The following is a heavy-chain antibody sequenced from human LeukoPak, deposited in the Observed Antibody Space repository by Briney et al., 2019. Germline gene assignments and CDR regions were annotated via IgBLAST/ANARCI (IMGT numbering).Heavy chain of an antibody. CDR2: ISAYNGNT. CDR3: ARHGGIVVVPAANNWFDP. Sequence: ASVKVSCKASGYTFTSYGISWVRQAPGQGLEWMGWISAYNGNTNYAQKLQGRVTMTTDTSTSTAYMELRRLRSDDTAVYYCARHGGIVVVPAANNWFDPWGQGTLVTVSS. J-gene: IGHJ5*02. D-gene: IGHD2-2*01. CDR1: GYTFTSYG. V-gene: IGHV1-18*01.